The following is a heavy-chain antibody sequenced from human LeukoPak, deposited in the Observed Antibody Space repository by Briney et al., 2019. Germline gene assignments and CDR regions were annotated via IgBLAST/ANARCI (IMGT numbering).Heavy chain of an antibody. CDR3: AHSLGYYGSGSPGYYFDY. V-gene: IGHV2-5*02. CDR2: IYWDDDK. CDR1: GFSLSTSGVG. J-gene: IGHJ4*02. Sequence: SGPTLVNPTQTLTLTCTFSGFSLSTSGVGVGWIRQPPGKALEWLALIYWDDDKRYSPSLKSRLTITKDTSKNQVVLTMTNMDPVDTATYYCAHSLGYYGSGSPGYYFDYWGQGTLVTVSS. D-gene: IGHD3-10*01.